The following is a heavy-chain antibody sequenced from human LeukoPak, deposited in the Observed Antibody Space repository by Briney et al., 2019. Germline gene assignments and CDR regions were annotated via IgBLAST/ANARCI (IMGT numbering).Heavy chain of an antibody. D-gene: IGHD1-26*01. Sequence: GGSLRLSCAASGFTFSSYSMNWVRQAPGKGLEWVSSISSSSSYIYYADSVKGRFTISRDNAKNSLYLQVNSLRAEDTAVYYCARLGVGATDYFDYWGQGTLVTVSS. CDR3: ARLGVGATDYFDY. CDR2: ISSSSSYI. CDR1: GFTFSSYS. J-gene: IGHJ4*02. V-gene: IGHV3-21*01.